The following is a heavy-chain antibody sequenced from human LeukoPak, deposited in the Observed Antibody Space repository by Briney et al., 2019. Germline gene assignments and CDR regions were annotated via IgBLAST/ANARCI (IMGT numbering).Heavy chain of an antibody. Sequence: GESLKISCKGSRYSFTSYWIGWVRQMPGKGLEWMGIMYPGDSETRYSPSFQGQVTISADKSISTTYLQWSSLKASDTAMYYCARVWAAGISSWFDPWGQGTLVTVSS. CDR1: RYSFTSYW. J-gene: IGHJ5*02. CDR3: ARVWAAGISSWFDP. V-gene: IGHV5-51*01. CDR2: MYPGDSET. D-gene: IGHD6-13*01.